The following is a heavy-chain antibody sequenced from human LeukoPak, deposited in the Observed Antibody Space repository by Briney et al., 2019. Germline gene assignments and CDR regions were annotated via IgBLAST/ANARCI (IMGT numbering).Heavy chain of an antibody. CDR1: GYTFTSYY. D-gene: IGHD5-18*01. V-gene: IGHV1-46*03. J-gene: IGHJ6*04. Sequence: ASVKVSCKASGYTFTSYYIHWVRQAPGQGLEWMAIINPSGGSTSYTQKFQGRVTMTRDTSTSTVYMELRSLRSEDTAVYYCAREGDTAMVSRMDVWGKGTTVTVSS. CDR2: INPSGGST. CDR3: AREGDTAMVSRMDV.